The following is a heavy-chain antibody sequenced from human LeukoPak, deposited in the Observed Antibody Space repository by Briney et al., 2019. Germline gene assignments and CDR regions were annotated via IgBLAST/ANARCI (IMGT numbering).Heavy chain of an antibody. D-gene: IGHD6-13*01. Sequence: SETLSLTCAVYGGSFSGYYWSWIRQPPGKGLEWIGEINHSGSTNYNPSLKSRVTISVDTSKNQSSLKLSSVTAADTAVYYCARTYSSSSYFQHWGQGTLVTVSS. J-gene: IGHJ1*01. CDR2: INHSGST. V-gene: IGHV4-34*01. CDR1: GGSFSGYY. CDR3: ARTYSSSSYFQH.